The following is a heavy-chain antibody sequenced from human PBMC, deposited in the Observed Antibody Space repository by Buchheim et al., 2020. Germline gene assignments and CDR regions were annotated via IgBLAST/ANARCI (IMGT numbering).Heavy chain of an antibody. V-gene: IGHV3-74*01. Sequence: EVQLVESGGGLVQPGGSLRLSCAASGFTFSSYWMHWVRQAPGKGLVWVSRISGDGSDTSYADSVKGRFTISRYNAKNTVFLQMNYLRAEDTALYYCARDREAVPLGFDSWGQGTL. CDR2: ISGDGSDT. CDR1: GFTFSSYW. CDR3: ARDREAVPLGFDS. D-gene: IGHD2-15*01. J-gene: IGHJ4*02.